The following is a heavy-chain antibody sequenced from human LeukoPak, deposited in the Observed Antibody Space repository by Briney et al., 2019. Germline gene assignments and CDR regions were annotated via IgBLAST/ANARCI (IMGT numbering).Heavy chain of an antibody. V-gene: IGHV4-59*01. CDR1: GGSISSYY. Sequence: PSETLSLTCTVSGGSISSYYWSWIRQPPGKGLEWIGYIYYSGSTNYNPSLKSRVTISVDTSKNQFSLKLSSVTAADTAVYYCARVGRHVGGYKSNYFDYWGQGTLVTVSS. J-gene: IGHJ4*02. CDR2: IYYSGST. D-gene: IGHD5-24*01. CDR3: ARVGRHVGGYKSNYFDY.